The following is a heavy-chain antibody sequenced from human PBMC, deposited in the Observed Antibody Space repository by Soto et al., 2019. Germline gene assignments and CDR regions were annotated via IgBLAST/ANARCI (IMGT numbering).Heavy chain of an antibody. CDR2: IWYDGSNK. D-gene: IGHD3-22*01. Sequence: GGSLRLSCAASGFTFSSYGMHWVRQAPGKGLEWVAVIWYDGSNKYYADSVKGRFTISRDNSKNTLYLQMNSLRAEDTAVYYCVRSQFGYDSSGSLSLYSYYSDYWGQGTLVTVSS. CDR1: GFTFSSYG. CDR3: VRSQFGYDSSGSLSLYSYYSDY. V-gene: IGHV3-33*01. J-gene: IGHJ4*02.